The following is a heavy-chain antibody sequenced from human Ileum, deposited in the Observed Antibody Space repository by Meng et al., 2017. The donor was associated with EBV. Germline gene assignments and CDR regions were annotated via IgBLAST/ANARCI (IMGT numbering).Heavy chain of an antibody. J-gene: IGHJ4*02. V-gene: IGHV4-30-4*01. D-gene: IGHD3-22*01. CDR1: GGSISSCGYY. CDR2: IYKSGST. CDR3: ARGGDTSGYSLDY. Sequence: QLQESGPVLVTPPHTLSHTCAVSGGSISSCGYYWSWLRQPPGKGLEWIGYIYKSGSTYYNPSLTSRVTISVDTSKNQFFLKLGSVTAADTGVYYCARGGDTSGYSLDYWGQGILVTVSS.